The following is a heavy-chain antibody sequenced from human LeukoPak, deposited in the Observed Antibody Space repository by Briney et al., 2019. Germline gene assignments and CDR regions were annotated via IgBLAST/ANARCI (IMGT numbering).Heavy chain of an antibody. CDR2: ILYDGSNK. J-gene: IGHJ4*02. CDR3: AKDLGLTMPDY. CDR1: GFTFSNYG. V-gene: IGHV3-30*18. D-gene: IGHD2/OR15-2a*01. Sequence: GKSLRLSCAASGFTFSNYGMHWVRQAPGKGLEWVAVILYDGSNKFYADSVKGRFTISRDNSKNTLYLRMNSLRAGDTAVYYCAKDLGLTMPDYWGQGTLVTVSS.